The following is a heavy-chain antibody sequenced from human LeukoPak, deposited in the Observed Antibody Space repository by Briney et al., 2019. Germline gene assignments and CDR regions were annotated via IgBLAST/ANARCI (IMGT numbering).Heavy chain of an antibody. CDR3: ARDQGYTYAVGY. D-gene: IGHD5-18*01. V-gene: IGHV3-74*01. J-gene: IGHJ4*02. CDR1: GFTFSSYC. CDR2: INSDGSST. Sequence: GGSLRLTCAASGFTFSSYCMHWVRQAPGKGLVWVSRINSDGSSTSYANSVKGRFTISRDNAKNTLYLQMNSLRAEDTAVYYCARDQGYTYAVGYWGQGTLVTVSS.